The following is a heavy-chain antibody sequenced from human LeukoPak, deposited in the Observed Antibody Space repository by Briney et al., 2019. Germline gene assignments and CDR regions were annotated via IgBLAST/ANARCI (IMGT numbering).Heavy chain of an antibody. J-gene: IGHJ4*02. CDR2: IKQDGSEK. CDR1: GFTFSSYW. D-gene: IGHD3-10*01. CDR3: ARLQYSFLYGSGSYGVDY. Sequence: PGGSLRLSCAASGFTFSSYWMSWVRQAPGKGLEWVANIKQDGSEKYYVGSVKGRFTISRDNAKNSLYLQMNSVRAEDTAMYYCARLQYSFLYGSGSYGVDYWGQGTLVTVSS. V-gene: IGHV3-7*01.